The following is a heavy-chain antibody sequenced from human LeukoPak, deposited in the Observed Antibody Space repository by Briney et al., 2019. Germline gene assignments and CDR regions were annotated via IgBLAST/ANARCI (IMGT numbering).Heavy chain of an antibody. V-gene: IGHV3-11*06. CDR1: GFTFSDYY. CDR2: ISSSSSYT. J-gene: IGHJ4*02. D-gene: IGHD1-26*01. Sequence: GGSLRLSCAASGFTFSDYYMSWIRQAPGKGLEWVSYISSSSSYTNYADSVKGRFTISRDNAKNSLYLQMNSRRAEDTAVYYCARVYSGSYCDYWGQGTLVTVSS. CDR3: ARVYSGSYCDY.